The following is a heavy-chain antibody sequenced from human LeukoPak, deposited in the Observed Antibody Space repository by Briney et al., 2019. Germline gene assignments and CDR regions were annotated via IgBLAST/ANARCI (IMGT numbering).Heavy chain of an antibody. CDR1: GFTFSNYA. Sequence: GGSLRLSCAASGFTFSNYAMSWVRQAPGKGLEWVSSFSGSGDSTNYADSVKGRFTISRDNSKNTLSLQMNSLRAEDTAVYYCAKDGTRYTGYVHFDYCGQGNVVTVSS. CDR3: AKDGTRYTGYVHFDY. V-gene: IGHV3-23*01. J-gene: IGHJ4*02. CDR2: FSGSGDST. D-gene: IGHD5-12*01.